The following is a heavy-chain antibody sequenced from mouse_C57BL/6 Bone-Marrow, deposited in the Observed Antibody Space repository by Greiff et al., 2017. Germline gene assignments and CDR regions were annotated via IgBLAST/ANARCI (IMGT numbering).Heavy chain of an antibody. J-gene: IGHJ4*01. CDR3: TTGTYYYGSSGYAMDY. V-gene: IGHV14-4*01. D-gene: IGHD1-1*01. CDR1: GFNIKDDY. Sequence: EVKVVESGAELVRPGASVKLSCPASGFNIKDDYMHWVKQRPEQGLEWIGWIDPENGDTEYASKFPGKATITADTYSNTAYLQLSSLTSEDTDVYYCTTGTYYYGSSGYAMDYWGQGTSVTVSS. CDR2: IDPENGDT.